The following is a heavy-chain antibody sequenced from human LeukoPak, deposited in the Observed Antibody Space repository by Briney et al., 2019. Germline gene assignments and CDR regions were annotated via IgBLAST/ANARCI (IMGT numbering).Heavy chain of an antibody. V-gene: IGHV3-48*01. CDR1: RFTFSSYS. Sequence: GGSLRLSCAASRFTFSSYSMNWVRQVPGKGLEWVSYTSSSSSTIYYADSVKGRFTISRDNAKNSLYLQMNSLRAEDTAVYYCAKENYYGSGSYYTAYYYYYMDVWGKGTTVTVSS. D-gene: IGHD3-10*01. J-gene: IGHJ6*03. CDR3: AKENYYGSGSYYTAYYYYYMDV. CDR2: TSSSSSTI.